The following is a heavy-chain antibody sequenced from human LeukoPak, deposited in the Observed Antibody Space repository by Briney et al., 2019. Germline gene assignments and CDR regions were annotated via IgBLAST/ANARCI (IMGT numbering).Heavy chain of an antibody. J-gene: IGHJ6*03. V-gene: IGHV3-48*03. D-gene: IGHD3-22*01. CDR1: GFTFSSYE. CDR3: ARALHYYDSSGYGMYYDYYMDV. CDR2: ISISGSTI. Sequence: GGSLRLSCAASGFTFSSYEMNWVRQAPGKGVEGVSYISISGSTIYYADSVKGRFTISRDNAKKSLYLQMNSLRAEDTAVYYCARALHYYDSSGYGMYYDYYMDVWGKGTTVTISS.